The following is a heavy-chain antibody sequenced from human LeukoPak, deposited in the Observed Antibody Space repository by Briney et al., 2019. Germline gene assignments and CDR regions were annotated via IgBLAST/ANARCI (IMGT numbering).Heavy chain of an antibody. CDR1: GFTFSSYG. CDR3: AKDPEQYDTLFFDY. V-gene: IGHV3-30*02. D-gene: IGHD1-14*01. J-gene: IGHJ4*02. CDR2: IRYDGSNK. Sequence: GGSLRLSCAASGFTFSSYGMSWVRQAPGKGLEWVAFIRYDGSNKYYAASVKGRFTISRDNSKNTLYLQMNSLRAEDTAVYYCAKDPEQYDTLFFDYWGQGTLVTVSS.